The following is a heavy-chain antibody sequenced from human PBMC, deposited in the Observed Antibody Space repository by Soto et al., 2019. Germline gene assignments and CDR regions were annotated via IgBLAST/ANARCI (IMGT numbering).Heavy chain of an antibody. Sequence: GGSLRLSCAASGFTFSSYSMNWVRQAPGKGLEWVSSISSSSSYIYYADSVKGRFTISRDNAKNSLYLQMNSLRAEDTAVYYCASRIFGVVTAPTWGQGTLVTVSS. D-gene: IGHD3-3*02. J-gene: IGHJ5*02. CDR1: GFTFSSYS. CDR2: ISSSSSYI. V-gene: IGHV3-21*01. CDR3: ASRIFGVVTAPT.